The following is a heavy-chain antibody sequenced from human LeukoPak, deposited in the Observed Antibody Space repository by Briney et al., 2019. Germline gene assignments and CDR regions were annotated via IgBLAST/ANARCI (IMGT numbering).Heavy chain of an antibody. CDR3: ARAFSTRYCSGGSCRAFDY. D-gene: IGHD2-15*01. CDR1: GYTFTSYA. Sequence: ASVKVSCKASGYTFTSYAMHWVRQAPGQRLEWMGWINAGNGNTKYSQKFQGRVTITRDTSASTAYMELSSLRSEDTAVYYCARAFSTRYCSGGSCRAFDYWGRGTLVTVSS. V-gene: IGHV1-3*01. CDR2: INAGNGNT. J-gene: IGHJ4*02.